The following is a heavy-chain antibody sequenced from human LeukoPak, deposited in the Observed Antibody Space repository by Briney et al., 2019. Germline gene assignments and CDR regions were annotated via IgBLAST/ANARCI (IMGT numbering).Heavy chain of an antibody. CDR2: ISYDGGGK. D-gene: IGHD5-18*01. J-gene: IGHJ4*02. V-gene: IGHV3-30*18. Sequence: GGSLRLSCAASGFTFSSNAMHWVRQAPGKGLEWVAIISYDGGGKYYADSVKGRFTISRDNSKNTLDLQMNSLRTEDTAVYYCAKDQGIQLGIDYWGQGSLVTVSS. CDR1: GFTFSSNA. CDR3: AKDQGIQLGIDY.